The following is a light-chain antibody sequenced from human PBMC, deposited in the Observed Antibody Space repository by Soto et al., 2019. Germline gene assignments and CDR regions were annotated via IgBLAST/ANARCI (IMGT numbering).Light chain of an antibody. CDR1: RSIASY. V-gene: IGKV1-39*01. CDR2: TAS. CDR3: QQSYTTPLT. Sequence: DIQMTQSPSSLSASIGDRVTITCRASRSIASYLNWYQQKPGKAPKFLIHTASSLQSGVPSRFSGSGSGTDFTLTISSLQPEDFATYYCQQSYTTPLTFGGGTKVDIK. J-gene: IGKJ4*01.